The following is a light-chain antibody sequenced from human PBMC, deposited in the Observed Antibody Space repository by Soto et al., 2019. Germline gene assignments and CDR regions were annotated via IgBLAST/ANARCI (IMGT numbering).Light chain of an antibody. CDR3: AAWDDSLNGYV. Sequence: QSVLTQPPSASGTPGQRVTISCSGSSSKIGSNTVNWYQQLLGTAPKLLIHNNKQRPSGVPDRFSGSKSGTSASLAISGLQSEDEADYYCAAWDDSLNGYVFGTGTKVTVL. CDR1: SSKIGSNT. V-gene: IGLV1-44*01. CDR2: NNK. J-gene: IGLJ1*01.